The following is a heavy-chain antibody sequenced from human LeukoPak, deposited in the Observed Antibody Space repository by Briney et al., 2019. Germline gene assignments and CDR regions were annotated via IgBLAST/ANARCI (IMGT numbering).Heavy chain of an antibody. J-gene: IGHJ4*02. Sequence: PGGSLRLSCLTSGFTLSTNAMSWVRQAPGKGLEWVSGISGSGVSTYYADSVKGRFTISRDNSRNSLYLQMNSLRAEDTAVYYCAKDVGKWESXHFFDHWGQGTLVTVSS. V-gene: IGHV3-23*01. CDR2: ISGSGVST. CDR1: GFTLSTNA. D-gene: IGHD1-26*01. CDR3: AKDVGKWESXHFFDH.